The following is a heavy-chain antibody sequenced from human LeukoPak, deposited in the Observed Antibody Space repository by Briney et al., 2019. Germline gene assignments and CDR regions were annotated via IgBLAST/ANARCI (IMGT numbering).Heavy chain of an antibody. V-gene: IGHV4-30-2*01. J-gene: IGHJ6*03. CDR2: IYHSGST. CDR3: AREEYCSSTSCYEDYYYYMDV. CDR1: GGSISSGGYY. D-gene: IGHD2-2*01. Sequence: SETLSLTCTVSGGSISSGGYYWSWIRQPPGKGLEWIGYIYHSGSTYYNPSLKSRVTISVDRSKNQFSLKLSSVTAADTAVYYCAREEYCSSTSCYEDYYYYMDVWGKGTTVTVSS.